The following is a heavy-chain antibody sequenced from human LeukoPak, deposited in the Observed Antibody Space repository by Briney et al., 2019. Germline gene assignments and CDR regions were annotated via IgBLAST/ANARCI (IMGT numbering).Heavy chain of an antibody. CDR1: GFTFSDYW. CDR3: KSGGAAPGSFDN. CDR2: IKYDGDEE. D-gene: IGHD6-13*01. V-gene: IGHV3-7*01. J-gene: IGHJ4*02. Sequence: GGSLRLSCAASGFTFSDYWMSWMRQAPGKGLEWVANIKYDGDEEYYVDSVKGRFTIFRDNAKSSLYLQLNSLRVEDTAVYYCKSGGAAPGSFDNWGQGTLVTVSP.